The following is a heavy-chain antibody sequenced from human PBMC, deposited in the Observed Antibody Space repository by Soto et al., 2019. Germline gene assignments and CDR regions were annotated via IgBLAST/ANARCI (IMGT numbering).Heavy chain of an antibody. CDR2: ISSSGTTI. Sequence: QGQLGESGGGLAKPGGSLRLSCAASGFTFSDYYMSWIRQVPGKGLEWVSYISSSGTTIYYADSVKGRFTISRDNARNSLFLQMNSLRAEDTAVYYCAKGYVWGSYRPSMDVWGHGTTVTVSS. J-gene: IGHJ6*02. CDR3: AKGYVWGSYRPSMDV. V-gene: IGHV3-11*01. CDR1: GFTFSDYY. D-gene: IGHD3-16*02.